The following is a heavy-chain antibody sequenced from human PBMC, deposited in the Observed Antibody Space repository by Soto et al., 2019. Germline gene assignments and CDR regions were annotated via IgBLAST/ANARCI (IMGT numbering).Heavy chain of an antibody. V-gene: IGHV1-69*02. D-gene: IGHD2-8*01. CDR2: IIPMCGIT. J-gene: IGHJ4*02. CDR1: GGTFNRYS. Sequence: QVHLVPAGAEVKTPGSSVKVSCRASGGTFNRYSISWVRQAPGQGLEWMGRIIPMCGITNYAQKFQGRVMSTADKAANTADMEVSGLSSEDTAMYYCATFYEGDCTTTTCDGDCDYWGQGTLVTVSS. CDR3: ATFYEGDCTTTTCDGDCDY.